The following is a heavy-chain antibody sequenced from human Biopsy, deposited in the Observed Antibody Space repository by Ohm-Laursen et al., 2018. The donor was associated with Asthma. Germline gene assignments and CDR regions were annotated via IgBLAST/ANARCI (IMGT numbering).Heavy chain of an antibody. Sequence: SLRLSCAAPGFRFSDYGVSWVRQAPGKGLEWVASISSGAGSRDYGDPVKGRFTISRDNAKNSLYLQMNSLRAEDTAVYYCARDTRPNWFDPWGQGTLVTVSS. CDR1: GFRFSDYG. V-gene: IGHV3-21*04. J-gene: IGHJ5*02. D-gene: IGHD3-3*01. CDR2: ISSGAGSR. CDR3: ARDTRPNWFDP.